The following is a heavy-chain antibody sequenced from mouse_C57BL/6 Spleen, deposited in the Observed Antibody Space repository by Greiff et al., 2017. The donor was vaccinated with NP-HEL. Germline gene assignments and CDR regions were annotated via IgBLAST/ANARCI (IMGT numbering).Heavy chain of an antibody. V-gene: IGHV5S21*01. J-gene: IGHJ4*01. CDR3: TRGRGYAMDY. CDR1: GFTFSSYA. Sequence: EVKVEESGEGLVKPGGSLKLSCAASGFTFSSYAMSWVRQTPEKRLEWVAYISSGGDYIYYADTVKGRFTISRDNARNTLYLQMSSLKSEDTAMYYWTRGRGYAMDYWGQGTSVTVSS. CDR2: ISSGGDYI.